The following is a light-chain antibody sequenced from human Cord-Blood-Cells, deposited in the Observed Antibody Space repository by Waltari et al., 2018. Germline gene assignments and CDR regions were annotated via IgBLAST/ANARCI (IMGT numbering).Light chain of an antibody. V-gene: IGKV3-11*01. Sequence: IVLTPSQATLSLSPGERAPLSCRASQSVSSYLAWYQQKPGQAPRLLIYDASNRATGLPARFSGSGSATDFTLTISSLEPEDFAVYYCQQRSNWLTFGGGTKVEIQ. CDR2: DAS. CDR1: QSVSSY. J-gene: IGKJ4*01. CDR3: QQRSNWLT.